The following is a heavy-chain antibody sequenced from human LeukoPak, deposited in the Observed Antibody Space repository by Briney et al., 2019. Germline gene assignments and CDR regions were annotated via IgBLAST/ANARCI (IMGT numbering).Heavy chain of an antibody. Sequence: SETLSLTCAVYGGSFSGYFYNWIRQPPGKGLEWIGEINHSGSTNYNPSLKSRVTISIDTSKNQFSLKLASVTAADTAVYYCAGGHRNWLLSWFDPWGRGTLVTVSS. CDR1: GGSFSGYF. D-gene: IGHD3-9*01. CDR2: INHSGST. J-gene: IGHJ5*02. V-gene: IGHV4-34*01. CDR3: AGGHRNWLLSWFDP.